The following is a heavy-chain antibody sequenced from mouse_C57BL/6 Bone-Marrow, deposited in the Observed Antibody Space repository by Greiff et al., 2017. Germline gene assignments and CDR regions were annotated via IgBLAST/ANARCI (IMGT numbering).Heavy chain of an antibody. Sequence: EVKLMESGGGLVKPGGSLKLSCAASGFTFSDYGMHWVRQAPEKGLEWVAYISSGSSTIYYADTEKGRFTISRDNAKNTLFLQRTSLRSEDTAMYYCARPRQLRLPAWFAYWGQGTLVTVSA. D-gene: IGHD3-2*02. CDR2: ISSGSSTI. J-gene: IGHJ3*01. V-gene: IGHV5-17*01. CDR3: ARPRQLRLPAWFAY. CDR1: GFTFSDYG.